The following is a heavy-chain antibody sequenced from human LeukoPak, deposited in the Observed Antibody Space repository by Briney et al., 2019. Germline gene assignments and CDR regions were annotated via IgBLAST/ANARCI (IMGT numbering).Heavy chain of an antibody. CDR1: GFTFSSYS. V-gene: IGHV3-21*01. J-gene: IGHJ4*02. CDR2: ISSSSSYI. Sequence: GGSLRLSCAASGFTFSSYSMNWVRQAPGKGLEWVSSISSSSSYIYYADSVKGRFTISRDNAKNSLYLQMNSLRAEDTAVYYCAGDRWLYRSFDYWGQGTLVTVSS. D-gene: IGHD5-24*01. CDR3: AGDRWLYRSFDY.